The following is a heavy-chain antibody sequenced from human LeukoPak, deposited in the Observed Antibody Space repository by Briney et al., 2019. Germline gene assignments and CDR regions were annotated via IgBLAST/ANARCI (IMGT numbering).Heavy chain of an antibody. CDR2: IYYTGST. Sequence: SETLSLTCTVSGGSISTYYWSWIRQPPGKGLEWIGYIYYTGSTNYNPSLKSRVTISVDTSKNQFSLKLSSVTAADTAMYYCAREVADYGGYYYYHYMDVWGKGTTVTISS. CDR1: GGSISTYY. D-gene: IGHD4-23*01. CDR3: AREVADYGGYYYYHYMDV. J-gene: IGHJ6*03. V-gene: IGHV4-59*01.